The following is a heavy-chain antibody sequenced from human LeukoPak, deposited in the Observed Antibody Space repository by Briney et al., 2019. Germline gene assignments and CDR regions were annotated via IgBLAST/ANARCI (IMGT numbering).Heavy chain of an antibody. V-gene: IGHV3-7*03. CDR3: ARDSMITFGGVTAFDY. J-gene: IGHJ4*02. CDR2: IKQDGSEK. D-gene: IGHD3-16*01. CDR1: GFTFSSYW. Sequence: GGSLRLSCAASGFTFSSYWMSWVRQAPGKGLEWVANIKQDGSEKYYVDSVKGRFTISRDNAKNSLYLQMNSLRAEDTAVYYCARDSMITFGGVTAFDYWGQGTLVTVSS.